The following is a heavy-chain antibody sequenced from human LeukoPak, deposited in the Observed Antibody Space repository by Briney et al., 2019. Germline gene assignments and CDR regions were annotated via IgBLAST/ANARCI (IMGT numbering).Heavy chain of an antibody. Sequence: GGSLRLSCAVSGFTFSSYAMIWVRQAPGKGLEWVSAISGSGGSTYYADSVKGRFTVSRDNSKNTLYLQMNSLRAEDTAVYYCATPMRDSSSWRYYFDYWGQGTLVTVSS. J-gene: IGHJ4*02. CDR3: ATPMRDSSSWRYYFDY. CDR2: ISGSGGST. D-gene: IGHD6-13*01. V-gene: IGHV3-23*01. CDR1: GFTFSSYA.